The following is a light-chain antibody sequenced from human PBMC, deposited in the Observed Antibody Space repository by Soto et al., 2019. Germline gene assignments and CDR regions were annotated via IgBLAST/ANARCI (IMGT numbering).Light chain of an antibody. V-gene: IGKV3-15*01. CDR2: GAS. J-gene: IGKJ4*01. CDR3: QQRSNWPLT. Sequence: EMVMTQSPATLSLSPGERATLSCRASQNINDNLAWYQQKPGQAPRLHIYGASTRATGIPARFSGSGSGTEFTLTISSLQSEDFAVYYCQQRSNWPLTFGGGTKVDIK. CDR1: QNINDN.